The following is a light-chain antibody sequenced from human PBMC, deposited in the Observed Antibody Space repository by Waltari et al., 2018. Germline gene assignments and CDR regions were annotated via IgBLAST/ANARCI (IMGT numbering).Light chain of an antibody. J-gene: IGKJ2*01. CDR1: QSVSSS. CDR3: LQYLSSPHT. V-gene: IGKV3-20*01. Sequence: EIVLTQSPDTLSLSPGERATLSCRASQSVSSSLAWYQQKPGQAPRRLFYGPSNRATGIPDRFSGSGSGTDFTLTISRLEPEDFVVYYCLQYLSSPHTFGQGTKLEIK. CDR2: GPS.